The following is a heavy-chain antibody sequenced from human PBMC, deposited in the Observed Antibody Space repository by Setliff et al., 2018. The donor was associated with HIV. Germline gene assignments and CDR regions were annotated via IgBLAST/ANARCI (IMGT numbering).Heavy chain of an antibody. Sequence: ASVKVSCKSSGYTFTAYYIHWVRQARGQGLEWMGWINPDSGATKYAEKFEGRVSLTRDTSINTVYMELSSLRSDDTAVYYCARGVLITFGYQNWFDPWGQGTLVTVSS. V-gene: IGHV1-2*02. J-gene: IGHJ5*02. CDR3: ARGVLITFGYQNWFDP. D-gene: IGHD3-16*01. CDR1: GYTFTAYY. CDR2: INPDSGAT.